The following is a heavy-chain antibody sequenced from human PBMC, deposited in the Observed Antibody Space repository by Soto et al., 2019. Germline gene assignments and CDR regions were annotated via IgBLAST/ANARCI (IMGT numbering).Heavy chain of an antibody. D-gene: IGHD6-19*01. CDR1: GFTVSSNS. Sequence: EVRLVESGGCLVQPGGSLRLSCAASGFTVSSNSMSWVRQAPGKGLEWVSVIYSVNSTYYADSVKGRFTISRDNSKNTLYLQMNSLRAEDTAVYYCAREGGKAVAVISYWYFDLWGRGTLVTVS. V-gene: IGHV3-66*01. CDR3: AREGGKAVAVISYWYFDL. J-gene: IGHJ2*01. CDR2: IYSVNST.